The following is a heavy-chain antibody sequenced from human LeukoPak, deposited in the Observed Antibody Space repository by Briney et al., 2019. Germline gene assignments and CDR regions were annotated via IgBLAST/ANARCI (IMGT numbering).Heavy chain of an antibody. V-gene: IGHV3-7*01. CDR3: GGEPRMLAY. CDR1: GFALSGYW. CDR2: IGLDGSQQ. Sequence: PGGSLRLSCAASGFALSGYWMSWVRQAPGKGLEWVASIGLDGSQQKYADSVKGRFTISRDNAKNSLFLQMIGLRAEDTAVYYCGGEPRMLAYWGQGTLVTVSS. D-gene: IGHD3-10*02. J-gene: IGHJ4*02.